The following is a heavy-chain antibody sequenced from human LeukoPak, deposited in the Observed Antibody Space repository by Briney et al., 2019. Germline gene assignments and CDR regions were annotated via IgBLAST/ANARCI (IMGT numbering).Heavy chain of an antibody. CDR2: IYHSGST. V-gene: IGHV4-38-2*02. CDR1: GYSISSGYY. Sequence: SETLSLTCTVSGYSISSGYYWGWIRQPPGKGLEWIGSIYHSGSTYYNPSLKSRVTISVDTSKNQFSLKLSSVTAADTAVYYCASTAAAGTGWFDPWGQGTLVTVSS. CDR3: ASTAAAGTGWFDP. D-gene: IGHD6-13*01. J-gene: IGHJ5*02.